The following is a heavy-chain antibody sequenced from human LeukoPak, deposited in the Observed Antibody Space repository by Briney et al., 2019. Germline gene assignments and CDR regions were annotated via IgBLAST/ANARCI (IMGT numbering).Heavy chain of an antibody. D-gene: IGHD5-18*01. CDR2: IYYSGST. V-gene: IGHV4-30-4*07. Sequence: PSQTLSLTCAASGGSISSGGYSWSWIRQPPGKGLEWIGYIYYSGSTYYNPSLKSRVTISVDTSKNQFSLKLSSVTAADTAVYYCARDGYSYGIYFDYWGQGTLVTVSS. J-gene: IGHJ4*02. CDR3: ARDGYSYGIYFDY. CDR1: GGSISSGGYS.